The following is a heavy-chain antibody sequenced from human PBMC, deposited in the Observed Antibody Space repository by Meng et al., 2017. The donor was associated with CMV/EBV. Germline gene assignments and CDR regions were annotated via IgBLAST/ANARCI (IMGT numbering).Heavy chain of an antibody. J-gene: IGHJ6*02. D-gene: IGHD3-3*01. CDR2: ISSSSSYI. CDR1: GFTFSSYS. V-gene: IGHV3-21*01. CDR3: ASLSITIFGVVGYGMDV. Sequence: GGSLRLSCAASGFTFSSYSMNWVRQAPGKGLEWVSSISSSSSYIYYADSVKGRFTISRDNAKNSLYLQMNSLRAEDTAVYYCASLSITIFGVVGYGMDVWGQGTTVTVSS.